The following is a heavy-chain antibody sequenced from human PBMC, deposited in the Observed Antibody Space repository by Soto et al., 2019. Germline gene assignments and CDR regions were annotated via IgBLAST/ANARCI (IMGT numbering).Heavy chain of an antibody. V-gene: IGHV1-69*01. CDR3: ARDWVLGAQRLRRVGGMDV. CDR1: GGTFSSYA. D-gene: IGHD6-25*01. J-gene: IGHJ6*02. CDR2: IIPIFGTA. Sequence: QVQLVQSGAEVKKPGSSVKVSCKASGGTFSSYAISWVRQAPGQGLEWMGGIIPIFGTANYAQKFQGRVTITADESTSTAYMELSSLRSEDTAVYYCARDWVLGAQRLRRVGGMDVWGQGTTVTVSS.